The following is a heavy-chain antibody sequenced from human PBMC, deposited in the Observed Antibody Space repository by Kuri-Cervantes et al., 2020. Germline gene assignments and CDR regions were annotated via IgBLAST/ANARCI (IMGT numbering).Heavy chain of an antibody. CDR3: ARDESHSSGWLPNHYYDYYGMDV. V-gene: IGHV1-2*04. Sequence: GGSLRLSCKASGYTFTGYYMHWVRQAPGQGLEWMGWINPNSGGTNYAQKFQGWVTMTRDTSISTAYMELSRLRSDHTDMYYCARDESHSSGWLPNHYYDYYGMDVWGQGTTVTVSS. J-gene: IGHJ6*02. D-gene: IGHD6-19*01. CDR2: INPNSGGT. CDR1: GYTFTGYY.